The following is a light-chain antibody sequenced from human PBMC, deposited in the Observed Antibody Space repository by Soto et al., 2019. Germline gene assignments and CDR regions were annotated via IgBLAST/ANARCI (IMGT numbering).Light chain of an antibody. Sequence: DIQMTQSPSTLSASVGDSVSINCRASQSISAWLAWYQQKPGKAPRLLIYKASTLEIGVPSRFSGSGSGTEFTLTISSLQPDDVAIYYCQQYNDYSWTFGQGTKVDNK. CDR2: KAS. V-gene: IGKV1-5*03. J-gene: IGKJ1*01. CDR3: QQYNDYSWT. CDR1: QSISAW.